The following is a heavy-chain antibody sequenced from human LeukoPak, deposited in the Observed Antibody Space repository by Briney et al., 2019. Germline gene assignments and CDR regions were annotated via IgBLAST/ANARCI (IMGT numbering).Heavy chain of an antibody. V-gene: IGHV3-23*01. D-gene: IGHD6-13*01. CDR3: AKEIAAAGTQDY. CDR2: ISGSGITT. J-gene: IGHJ4*02. CDR1: GFTFSSYA. Sequence: GGSLRLSCAASGFTFSSYAMTWVRQAPGKGLEWVSSISGSGITTHYADSVKGRFTISRDNSKNTLYLQMNSLRAEDTAVYYCAKEIAAAGTQDYWGQGTLVTVSS.